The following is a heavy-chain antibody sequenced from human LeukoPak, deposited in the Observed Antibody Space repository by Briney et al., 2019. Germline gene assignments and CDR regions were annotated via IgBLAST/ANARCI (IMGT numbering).Heavy chain of an antibody. V-gene: IGHV3-7*01. J-gene: IGHJ5*02. CDR3: AREGGNGWYSGWFDP. Sequence: GESLRPTCAASGFTFSSYWMSWVRQAPGKGLEWVANIKKDGSEKKYVDSVKGRFTISRDNAENLLYLEMNSLRAEDTAVYYCAREGGNGWYSGWFDPWGQGILVTVSS. CDR2: IKKDGSEK. D-gene: IGHD6-19*01. CDR1: GFTFSSYW.